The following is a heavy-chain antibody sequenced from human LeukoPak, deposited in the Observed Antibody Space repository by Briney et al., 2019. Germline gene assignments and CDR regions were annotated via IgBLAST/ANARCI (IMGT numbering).Heavy chain of an antibody. CDR2: IYHSGST. V-gene: IGHV4-30-2*01. J-gene: IGHJ4*02. CDR1: GGSISSGGYS. D-gene: IGHD1-26*01. Sequence: SETLSLTCAVSGGSISSGGYSWSWIRQPPGTGLEWIGYIYHSGSTYYNPSLKSRVTISVDRSKNQFSLKLSSVTAADTAVYYCARTYPNSGSVDYWGQGTLVTVSS. CDR3: ARTYPNSGSVDY.